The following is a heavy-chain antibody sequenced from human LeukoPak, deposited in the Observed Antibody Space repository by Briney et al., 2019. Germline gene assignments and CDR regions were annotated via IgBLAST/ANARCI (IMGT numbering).Heavy chain of an antibody. J-gene: IGHJ3*02. CDR3: ARAGMAVANAFDI. D-gene: IGHD6-19*01. CDR1: GGSISSGGYS. V-gene: IGHV4-30-2*01. CDR2: IYHSGSX. Sequence: PSETLSLTCAVSGGSISSGGYSWSWIRQPPGKXXXXIGYIYHSGSXYYXPXLKSRVTISVDRSKNQFSLKLSSVTAADTAVYYCARAGMAVANAFDIWGQGTMVTVSS.